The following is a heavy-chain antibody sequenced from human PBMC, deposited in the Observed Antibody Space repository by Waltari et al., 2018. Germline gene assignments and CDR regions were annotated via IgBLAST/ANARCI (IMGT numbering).Heavy chain of an antibody. CDR1: ELPFRPSI. V-gene: IGHV3-30*01. CDR2: MSYDGFSK. J-gene: IGHJ4*02. CDR3: AREGGTSGYSGFVDY. D-gene: IGHD2-2*01. Sequence: VESGGGVVQPGGSLRRSCATAELPFRPSIIHWVRQAPGKGLEWVSAMSYDGFSKYYADSVKGRFTITRDNSKNTVYLEINSLRPEDTAVYYCAREGGTSGYSGFVDYWGQGTQVTVSS.